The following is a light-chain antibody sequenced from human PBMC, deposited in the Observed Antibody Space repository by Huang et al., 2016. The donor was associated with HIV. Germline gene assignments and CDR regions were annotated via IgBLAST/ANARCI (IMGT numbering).Light chain of an antibody. CDR1: QSVSSN. CDR2: DTF. V-gene: IGKV3-15*01. J-gene: IGKJ1*01. CDR3: QQYNSWPPWT. Sequence: EIVMTQSPATLSVSPGERATLSCRASQSVSSNLAWYQQKPGQAPRLLIYDTFTRATGIPARFSGSGFWTEFSLTINSLQSEDFAVYHCQQYNSWPPWTFGQGTKVEIK.